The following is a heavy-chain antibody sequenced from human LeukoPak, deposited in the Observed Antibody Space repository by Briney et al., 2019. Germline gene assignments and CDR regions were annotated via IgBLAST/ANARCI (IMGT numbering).Heavy chain of an antibody. CDR2: INHSGST. CDR1: GGSFSGYY. Sequence: SETLSLTCAVYGGSFSGYYWSWIRQPPGKGLEWIGEINHSGSTNYNPSLKSRVTITVDTSKNQFSLKLSSVTAADTAVYYCARGLAARGDYWGQGTLVTVSS. D-gene: IGHD6-6*01. J-gene: IGHJ4*02. CDR3: ARGLAARGDY. V-gene: IGHV4-34*01.